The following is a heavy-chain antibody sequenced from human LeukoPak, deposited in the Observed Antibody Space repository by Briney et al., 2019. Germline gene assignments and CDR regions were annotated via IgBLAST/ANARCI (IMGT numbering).Heavy chain of an antibody. CDR2: IFYSGST. CDR3: ARSSVSVAGKEALFDY. V-gene: IGHV4-39*07. CDR1: GGFISTSSYY. D-gene: IGHD6-19*01. J-gene: IGHJ4*02. Sequence: SETLSLTCTVSGGFISTSSYYWGWIRQPPGKGLEWIGHIFYSGSTYYNPSLKSRLTISLDTSKKQFSLKLSSVTAAYTAVYYCARSSVSVAGKEALFDYWGQGTLVTVSS.